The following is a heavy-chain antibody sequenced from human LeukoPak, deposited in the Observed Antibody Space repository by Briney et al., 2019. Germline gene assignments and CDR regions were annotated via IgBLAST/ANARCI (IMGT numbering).Heavy chain of an antibody. J-gene: IGHJ4*02. CDR2: INAGNGNT. CDR1: GYTFTSYA. Sequence: ASVKVSCKASGYTFTSYAMHWVRQAPGQRLEWMGWINAGNGNTKYSQKFQGRVTITRDTSTSTAYMELRSLRSDDTAVYYCARGLWFGELLGALVYWGQGTLVTVSS. CDR3: ARGLWFGELLGALVY. V-gene: IGHV1-3*01. D-gene: IGHD3-10*01.